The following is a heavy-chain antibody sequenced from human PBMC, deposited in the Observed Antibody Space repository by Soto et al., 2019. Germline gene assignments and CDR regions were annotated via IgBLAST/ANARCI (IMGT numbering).Heavy chain of an antibody. CDR2: IIPIFGTA. J-gene: IGHJ6*02. D-gene: IGHD6-13*01. V-gene: IGHV1-69*13. Sequence: SVKVSCKASGGTFSSYAISWVRQAPGQGLEWMGGIIPIFGTANYAQKFQGRVTITADESTSTAYMELSSLRSEDTAVYYCARGGIAAAGSSSTQSLRHYYYGMDVRGQGPTVTVSS. CDR1: GGTFSSYA. CDR3: ARGGIAAAGSSSTQSLRHYYYGMDV.